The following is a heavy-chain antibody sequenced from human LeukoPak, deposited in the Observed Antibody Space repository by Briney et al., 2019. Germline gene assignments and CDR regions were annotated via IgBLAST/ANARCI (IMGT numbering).Heavy chain of an antibody. J-gene: IGHJ3*02. CDR1: GFTFSNYG. V-gene: IGHV3-23*01. D-gene: IGHD3-10*01. CDR2: ISTNGDST. CDR3: AVAGSGTFDI. Sequence: GGTLRLSCAASGFTFSNYGMSWVRQAPGKGLEWVSTISTNGDSTYYADSVKGRFTISRDNSRNTLSLQMNSLRVEDTAVYYCAVAGSGTFDIWGQGTVVIVSS.